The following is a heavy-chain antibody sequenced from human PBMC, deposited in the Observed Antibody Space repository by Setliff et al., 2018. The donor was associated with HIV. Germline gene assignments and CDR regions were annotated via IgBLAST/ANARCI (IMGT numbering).Heavy chain of an antibody. CDR1: KLTFHGYA. CDR2: ISWNSGSI. Sequence: GGSLRLSCADPKLTFHGYAVSWVRQVPGKGLEWVSSISWNSGSIGYADSVKGRFTISRDNAKNSLYLQMNSLRAEDTALYYCAKAYQGDYDSSGFDAFDIWGQGTMVTVSS. J-gene: IGHJ3*02. CDR3: AKAYQGDYDSSGFDAFDI. D-gene: IGHD3-22*01. V-gene: IGHV3-9*01.